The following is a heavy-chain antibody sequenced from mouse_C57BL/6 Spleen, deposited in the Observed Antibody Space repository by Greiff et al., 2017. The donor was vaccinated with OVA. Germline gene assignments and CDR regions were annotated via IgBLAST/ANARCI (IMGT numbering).Heavy chain of an antibody. J-gene: IGHJ3*01. D-gene: IGHD2-4*01. CDR1: GYTFTDYY. CDR2: IYPGSGNN. Sequence: VQLQESGAELVRPGASVKLSCKASGYTFTDYYINWVKQRPGQGLEWIARIYPGSGNNYYNEKFKGKATLTAEKSSSTAYMQLSSLTSEDSAVYFCARSYDYDSFAYWGQGTLVTVSA. V-gene: IGHV1-76*01. CDR3: ARSYDYDSFAY.